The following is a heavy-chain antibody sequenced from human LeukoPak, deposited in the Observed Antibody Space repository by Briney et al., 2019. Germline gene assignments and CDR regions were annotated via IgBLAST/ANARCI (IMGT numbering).Heavy chain of an antibody. CDR3: ARSAGIAATIVLGY. J-gene: IGHJ4*02. CDR2: TWYDGSNK. V-gene: IGHV3-33*01. CDR1: GFIFSSYG. Sequence: PGRSLRLSCAASGFIFSSYGMHWVRQAPGKGLEWVAVTWYDGSNKYYADAVKGRFTISRDISKNILYLQMNSLRAEDTAVYYCARSAGIAATIVLGYWGQGTLVTVSS. D-gene: IGHD5-12*01.